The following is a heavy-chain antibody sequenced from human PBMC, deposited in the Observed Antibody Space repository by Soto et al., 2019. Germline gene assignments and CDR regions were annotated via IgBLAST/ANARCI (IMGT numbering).Heavy chain of an antibody. CDR2: INHSGST. CDR3: ARDGGGNSEWGYYYYGMDV. CDR1: GGSFSGYY. Sequence: SETLSLTCAVYGGSFSGYYWSWIRQPPGKGLEWIGEINHSGSTNYNPSLKSRVTISVDTSKNQFSLKLSSVTAADTAVYYCARDGGGNSEWGYYYYGMDVWGQGTTVTVSS. D-gene: IGHD2-21*02. V-gene: IGHV4-34*01. J-gene: IGHJ6*02.